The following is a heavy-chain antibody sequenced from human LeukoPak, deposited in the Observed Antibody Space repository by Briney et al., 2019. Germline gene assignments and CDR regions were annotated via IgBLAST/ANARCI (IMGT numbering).Heavy chain of an antibody. CDR1: GGSISSGGYY. V-gene: IGHV4-31*03. CDR3: ARGRVVAATPGVRRYYGMDV. CDR2: IYYSGST. D-gene: IGHD2-15*01. J-gene: IGHJ6*02. Sequence: SETLSLTCTVSGGSISSGGYYWSWIRQHPGKGLEWIGYIYYSGSTYYNPSLKSRVTISVDTSKNQFSLKLSSVTAADTAVYYCARGRVVAATPGVRRYYGMDVWGQGTTVTVSS.